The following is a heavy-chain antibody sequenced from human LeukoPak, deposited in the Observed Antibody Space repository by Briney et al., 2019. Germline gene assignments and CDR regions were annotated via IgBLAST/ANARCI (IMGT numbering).Heavy chain of an antibody. V-gene: IGHV3-30*18. CDR2: ISYDGSNT. Sequence: PGRSPRLSCAASGFTFSNYGMHWVRQAPGKGPEWVAVISYDGSNTYYADSVKGRFTISRDNSKNTLYLQMNSLRPEDTGVYYCAKEGRRIAVAGSYFDDWGQGTLVIVSS. J-gene: IGHJ4*02. CDR1: GFTFSNYG. CDR3: AKEGRRIAVAGSYFDD. D-gene: IGHD6-19*01.